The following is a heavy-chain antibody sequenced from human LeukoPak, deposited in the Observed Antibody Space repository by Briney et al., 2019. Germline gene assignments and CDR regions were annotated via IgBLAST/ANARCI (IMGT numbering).Heavy chain of an antibody. CDR2: ISDSGGST. CDR3: AKGVYDILTGCDY. Sequence: GGSLRLSCAASGFTFSSYAMSWARQAPGKGLEWVSGISDSGGSTYYADSVKGRFTIFRDNSKNTLYLQMNSLRAEDTAVYYCAKGVYDILTGCDYWGQGTLVTVSS. J-gene: IGHJ4*02. V-gene: IGHV3-23*01. CDR1: GFTFSSYA. D-gene: IGHD3-9*01.